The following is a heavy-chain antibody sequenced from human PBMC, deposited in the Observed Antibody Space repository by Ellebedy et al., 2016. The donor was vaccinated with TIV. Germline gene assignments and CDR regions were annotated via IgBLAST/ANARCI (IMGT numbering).Heavy chain of an antibody. Sequence: ASVKVSCKGSGYTFTNHGITWVRQAPGQGLEWMGWVSAYNGDIQYAQKFQDRVTITTDTSTSSGYMELRSLRSDDTAVYFCATGRSMIRGFDYWGQGTLVTVSS. D-gene: IGHD3-10*01. V-gene: IGHV1-18*01. CDR3: ATGRSMIRGFDY. CDR1: GYTFTNHG. J-gene: IGHJ4*02. CDR2: VSAYNGDI.